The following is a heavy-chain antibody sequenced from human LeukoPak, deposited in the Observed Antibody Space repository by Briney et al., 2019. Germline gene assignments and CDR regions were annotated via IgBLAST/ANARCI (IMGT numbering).Heavy chain of an antibody. J-gene: IGHJ4*02. Sequence: KPSETLSLTCTVSGVSISSYYWSWIRQPPGKGLEWIGHIYYSGSTNTNYNPSLKSRVTISVDTSKNQFSLKLSSVTAADTAVDYCARIRGGSGYDDYWGQGTLVTVSS. CDR1: GVSISSYY. V-gene: IGHV4-59*08. CDR2: IYYSGSTNT. D-gene: IGHD5-12*01. CDR3: ARIRGGSGYDDY.